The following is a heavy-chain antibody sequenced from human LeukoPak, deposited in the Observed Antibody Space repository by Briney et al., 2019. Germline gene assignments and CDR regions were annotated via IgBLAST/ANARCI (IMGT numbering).Heavy chain of an antibody. CDR1: GFTFSSYA. J-gene: IGHJ4*02. CDR2: ISYDGSNK. Sequence: GGSLRLSCAASGFTFSSYAMHWVRQAPGKGLERVAVISYDGSNKYYADSVKGRFTISRDNSKNTLYLQMNSLRAEDTAVYYCATQPKYDFWSGWAPAFDYWGQGTLVTVSS. D-gene: IGHD3-3*01. CDR3: ATQPKYDFWSGWAPAFDY. V-gene: IGHV3-30-3*01.